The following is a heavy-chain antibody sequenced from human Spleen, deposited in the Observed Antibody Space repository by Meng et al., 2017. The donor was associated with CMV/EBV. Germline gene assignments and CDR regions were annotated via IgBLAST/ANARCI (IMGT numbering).Heavy chain of an antibody. CDR3: ASGVLFPWELHFDY. CDR1: GYTFTSYG. CDR2: ISAYNGNT. D-gene: IGHD1-26*01. V-gene: IGHV1-18*01. J-gene: IGHJ4*02. Sequence: KASGYTFTSYGISWVRQAPGQGLEWMGWISAYNGNTNYAQKLQGRVTMTTDTSTSTAYMELRSLRSDDTAVYYCASGVLFPWELHFDYWGQGTLVTVSS.